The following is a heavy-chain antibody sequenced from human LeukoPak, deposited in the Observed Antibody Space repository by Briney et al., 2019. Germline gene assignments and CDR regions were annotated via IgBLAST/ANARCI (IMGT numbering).Heavy chain of an antibody. CDR1: GFTFSSYG. CDR3: ARVDHSSGYPYFDY. V-gene: IGHV3-33*01. D-gene: IGHD3-22*01. Sequence: GGSLRLSCAASGFTFSSYGMHWVRQAPGKGLEWVAVIWYDGSNKYYADSVKGRFTISRDNSKNTLYLQMNSLRAEDTAVYYCARVDHSSGYPYFDYWGQGTLVTVSS. J-gene: IGHJ4*02. CDR2: IWYDGSNK.